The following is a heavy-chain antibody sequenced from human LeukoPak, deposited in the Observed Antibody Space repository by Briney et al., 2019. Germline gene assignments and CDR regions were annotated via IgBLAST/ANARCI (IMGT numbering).Heavy chain of an antibody. Sequence: SVKVSCKASGGTFSSYAISWVRQAPGQGVEWMGGIIPIFGTANYAQRFQGRVTITADESTSTAYMELSSLRSEDTAVYYCAKNTRGYNYHYYYYGMDVWGKGPRSPSPQ. V-gene: IGHV1-69*13. D-gene: IGHD5-24*01. CDR2: IIPIFGTA. CDR1: GGTFSSYA. J-gene: IGHJ6*01. CDR3: AKNTRGYNYHYYYYGMDV.